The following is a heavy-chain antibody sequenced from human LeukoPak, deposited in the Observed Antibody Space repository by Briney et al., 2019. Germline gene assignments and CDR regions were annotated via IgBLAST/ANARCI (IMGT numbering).Heavy chain of an antibody. D-gene: IGHD3-22*01. V-gene: IGHV3-23*01. Sequence: GGSLRLSCAASGFTFSSYAMSWVRQAPGKGLEWVSAISGSGGSTYYADSVKGRFTISRDNSKSTLYLQMNSLRAEDTAVYYCAKDLSTYYYDSSGYYPGSDYWGRGTLVTVSS. CDR1: GFTFSSYA. J-gene: IGHJ4*02. CDR3: AKDLSTYYYDSSGYYPGSDY. CDR2: ISGSGGST.